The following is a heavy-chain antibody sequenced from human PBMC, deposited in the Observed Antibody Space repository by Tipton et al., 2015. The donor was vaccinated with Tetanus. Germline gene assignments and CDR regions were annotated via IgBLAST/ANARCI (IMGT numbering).Heavy chain of an antibody. D-gene: IGHD3-16*02. J-gene: IGHJ3*01. Sequence: TLSLTCAVYGGSFSGYYWSWIRQPPGKGLEWIGEINHSGSTNYNPSLKSRVTISVDTSKNQFSLKLSSVTAADTAVYYCARDSSFGGVVVSDAFDFWGQGTMVTVSS. CDR2: INHSGST. CDR1: GGSFSGYY. V-gene: IGHV4-34*01. CDR3: ARDSSFGGVVVSDAFDF.